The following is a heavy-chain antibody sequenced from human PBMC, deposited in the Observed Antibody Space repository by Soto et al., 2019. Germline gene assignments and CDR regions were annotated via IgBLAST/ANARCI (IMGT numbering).Heavy chain of an antibody. V-gene: IGHV1-8*01. Sequence: QVQLVQSGAEVKKPGASVKVSCKASGYTFSRYDINWVRQATGQGLEWMGWMNPNSGNTGYAQKFQGRVTMTRNTSITTAYMELSSLRSDDTAVYFCARGKREHDILTDSYYYSMDVWGKGTTVTVSS. CDR1: GYTFSRYD. J-gene: IGHJ6*03. D-gene: IGHD3-9*01. CDR2: MNPNSGNT. CDR3: ARGKREHDILTDSYYYSMDV.